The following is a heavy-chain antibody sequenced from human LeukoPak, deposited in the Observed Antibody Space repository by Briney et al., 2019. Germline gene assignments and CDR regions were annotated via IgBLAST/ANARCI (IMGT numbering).Heavy chain of an antibody. CDR3: ALFGLALTSNGMDV. CDR2: IYWDDDK. D-gene: IGHD4/OR15-4a*01. V-gene: IGHV2-5*02. CDR1: GFSLSTSGVG. Sequence: ESGPTLVKPTQTLTLTCTFSGFSLSTSGVGVGWIRQPPGKALEWLALIYWDDDKRYSPSLKSRLTITKDTSKNQVVLTMTNMDPVDTATYYCALFGLALTSNGMDVWGQGTTVTVSS. J-gene: IGHJ6*02.